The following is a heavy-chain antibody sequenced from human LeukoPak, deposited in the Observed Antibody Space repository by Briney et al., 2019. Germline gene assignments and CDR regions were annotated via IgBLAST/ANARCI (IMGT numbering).Heavy chain of an antibody. CDR3: ARDSTLSNY. CDR1: GLTFGSYW. D-gene: IGHD3-16*01. Sequence: PGGSLRLSCAASGLTFGSYWMTWVRQAPGKGLEWVATIKYDGSETYYVDSVRGRFSISRDNAKNSLYLQMNSLSAEDTAVYYCARDSTLSNYWGQGTLVTDSS. CDR2: IKYDGSET. V-gene: IGHV3-7*04. J-gene: IGHJ4*02.